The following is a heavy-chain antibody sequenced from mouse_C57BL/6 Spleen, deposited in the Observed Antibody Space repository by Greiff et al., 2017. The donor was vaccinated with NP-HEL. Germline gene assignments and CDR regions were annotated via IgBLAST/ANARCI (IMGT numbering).Heavy chain of an antibody. V-gene: IGHV1-81*01. CDR1: GYTFTSYG. CDR2: IYPRSGNT. J-gene: IGHJ4*01. CDR3: AREGVVAYYYAMDY. D-gene: IGHD1-1*01. Sequence: QVQLQQSGAELARPGASVKLSCKASGYTFTSYGISWVKQRTGQGLEWIGEIYPRSGNTYYNEKFKGKATLTADKSSSTAYMELRSLTSEDSAVYFCAREGVVAYYYAMDYWGQGTSGTVSS.